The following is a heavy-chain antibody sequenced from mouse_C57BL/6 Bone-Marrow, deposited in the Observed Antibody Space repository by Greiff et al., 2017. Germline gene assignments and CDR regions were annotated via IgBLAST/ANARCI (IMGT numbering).Heavy chain of an antibody. Sequence: VQLQQSGAELARPGASVKLSCKASGYTFTSYGISWVKQRTGTCLEWIGEIYPRSGKTYYNEKFKGKATLTADKSSSTAYMELRSLTSEDSAVYFCARVKKYWDFDVWGTGTTVTVSS. CDR1: GYTFTSYG. CDR3: ARVKKYWDFDV. J-gene: IGHJ1*03. CDR2: IYPRSGKT. V-gene: IGHV1-81*01.